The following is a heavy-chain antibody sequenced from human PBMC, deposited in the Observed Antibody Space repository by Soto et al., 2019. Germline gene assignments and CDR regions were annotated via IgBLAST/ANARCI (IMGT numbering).Heavy chain of an antibody. V-gene: IGHV4-61*08. D-gene: IGHD1-7*01. CDR3: AMAGNYRFFDA. CDR1: GGTVSIGGYY. Sequence: QVQLQESGPGLVTPSETLSLTCTVSGGTVSIGGYYWSCIRQPPGKGLEWIGYISSRGSANYNHSHKSRFTISVDKYKYQFSMQLPSVTAADTAVYYCAMAGNYRFFDAWGQGTLVAVSS. J-gene: IGHJ4*02. CDR2: ISSRGSA.